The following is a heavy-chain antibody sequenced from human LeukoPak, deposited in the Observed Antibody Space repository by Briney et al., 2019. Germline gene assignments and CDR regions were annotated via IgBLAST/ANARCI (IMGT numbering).Heavy chain of an antibody. CDR2: IYPNSGGT. CDR1: GYTFTDYY. D-gene: IGHD6-6*01. V-gene: IGHV1-2*02. J-gene: IGHJ4*02. Sequence: GASVKVSCKASGYTFTDYYIHWVRQAPGQGLEWMGWIYPNSGGTNYAQKFQGRVTMTRDTSISTAYMELSRLRSDDTAVYYCARETSRIAARRGSLLWYWGQGTLVTVSS. CDR3: ARETSRIAARRGSLLWY.